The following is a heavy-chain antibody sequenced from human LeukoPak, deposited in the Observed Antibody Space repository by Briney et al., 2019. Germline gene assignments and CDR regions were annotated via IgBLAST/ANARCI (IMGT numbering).Heavy chain of an antibody. D-gene: IGHD6-19*01. CDR3: AKDTSSGWYSLFDY. Sequence: PGGSLRLSCAASGFTFSDYWIHWVRQAPGKGLVWVSRINTDGSITNYADSVKGRFSISRDNAKNTLYLQMSSLRAEDTAVYYCAKDTSSGWYSLFDYWGQGTLVTVSS. V-gene: IGHV3-74*01. J-gene: IGHJ4*02. CDR2: INTDGSIT. CDR1: GFTFSDYW.